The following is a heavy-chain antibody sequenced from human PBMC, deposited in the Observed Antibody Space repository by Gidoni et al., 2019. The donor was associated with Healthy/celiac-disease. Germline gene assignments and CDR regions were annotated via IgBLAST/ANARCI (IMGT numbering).Heavy chain of an antibody. J-gene: IGHJ4*02. Sequence: QLQLQESGPGLVKPSETLSLTCTVSVGSISSSSYYWGWIRQPPGKGLEWIGSIYYSGGTYYNPSLKSRVTISVDTSKNQFSLKLSSVTAADTAVYYCAGIAVAGTRLVDYWGQGTLVTVSS. CDR2: IYYSGGT. V-gene: IGHV4-39*01. CDR3: AGIAVAGTRLVDY. D-gene: IGHD6-19*01. CDR1: VGSISSSSYY.